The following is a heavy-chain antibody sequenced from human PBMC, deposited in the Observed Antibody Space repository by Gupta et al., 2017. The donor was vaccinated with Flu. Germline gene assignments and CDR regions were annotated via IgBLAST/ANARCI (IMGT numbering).Heavy chain of an antibody. V-gene: IGHV4-34*01. CDR3: ARGFRTVTTFDY. CDR2: INHSGST. J-gene: IGHJ4*02. D-gene: IGHD4-17*01. CDR1: GGSFSGYY. Sequence: QLQLQQWGAGLLKPSETLSLTCAVYGGSFSGYYWSWIRQPPGKGLEWIGEINHSGSTNYNPSLKSRVTISVDTSKNQFSLKLSSVTAADTAVYYCARGFRTVTTFDYWGQGTLVTVSS.